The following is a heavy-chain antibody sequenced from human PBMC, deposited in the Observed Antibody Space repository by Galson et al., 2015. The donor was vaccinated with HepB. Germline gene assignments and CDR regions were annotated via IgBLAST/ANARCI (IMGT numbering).Heavy chain of an antibody. J-gene: IGHJ4*02. D-gene: IGHD2-2*02. CDR2: IWYDGSNK. Sequence: SLRLSCAASGFTFSSYGMHWVRQAPGKGLEWVAVIWYDGSNKYYADSVKGRFTISRDNSKNTLYLQMNSLRAEDTAVYYRARDGARGYCSSTSCYTSSPFDYWGQGTLVTVSS. V-gene: IGHV3-33*01. CDR3: ARDGARGYCSSTSCYTSSPFDY. CDR1: GFTFSSYG.